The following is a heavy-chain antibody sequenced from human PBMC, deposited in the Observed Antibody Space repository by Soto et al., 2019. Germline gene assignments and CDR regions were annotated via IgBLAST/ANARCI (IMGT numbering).Heavy chain of an antibody. V-gene: IGHV3-23*01. CDR2: ITETGGDT. Sequence: GWSLRLSCASSVFTFVNFVMSWVRQTPGKGLEWVSTITETGGDTYYTDSVTGRFTISRDNSKNTLYLQMTSLRAEDTALYYCTKASSDRNHMEVWGPGTTVTVSS. CDR3: TKASSDRNHMEV. CDR1: VFTFVNFV. J-gene: IGHJ6*02.